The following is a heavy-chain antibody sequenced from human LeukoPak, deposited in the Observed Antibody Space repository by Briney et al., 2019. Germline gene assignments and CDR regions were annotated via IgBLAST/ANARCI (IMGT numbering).Heavy chain of an antibody. J-gene: IGHJ4*02. CDR1: GFTFSSYA. D-gene: IGHD1-26*01. CDR3: AKATVGATGGSFDY. Sequence: GGSLRLSCAASGFTFSSYAMRWVRQAPGKGLEWVSGITGSGDITYYGDSVKGRFTISRDNSKNTLYLQMNSLRAEDTAVYYCAKATVGATGGSFDYWGQGTLVTVSS. CDR2: ITGSGDIT. V-gene: IGHV3-23*01.